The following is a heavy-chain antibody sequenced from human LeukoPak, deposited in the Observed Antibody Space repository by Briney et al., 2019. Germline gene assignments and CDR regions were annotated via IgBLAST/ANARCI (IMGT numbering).Heavy chain of an antibody. Sequence: PSETPSLTCTVSGGSISSYYWSWIRQPPGKGLEWIGYIYYSGSTNYNPSLKSRVTISVDTSKNQFSLKLSSVTAADTAVYYCAREKPGGSFDYWGQGTLVTVSS. D-gene: IGHD2-15*01. CDR1: GGSISSYY. CDR3: AREKPGGSFDY. J-gene: IGHJ4*02. CDR2: IYYSGST. V-gene: IGHV4-59*01.